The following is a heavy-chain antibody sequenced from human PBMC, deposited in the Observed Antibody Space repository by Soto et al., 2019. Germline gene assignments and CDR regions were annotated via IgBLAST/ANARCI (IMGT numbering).Heavy chain of an antibody. D-gene: IGHD5-12*01. CDR2: ISYDGSNK. CDR3: ASSEATAHYYYGMDV. CDR1: GFTFSSYG. J-gene: IGHJ6*02. V-gene: IGHV3-30*03. Sequence: GGSLRLSCAASGFTFSSYGMHWVRQAPGKGLEWVAVISYDGSNKYYADSVKGRFTISRDNSKNTLYLQMNSLRAEDTAVYYCASSEATAHYYYGMDVWGQGTTVTVSS.